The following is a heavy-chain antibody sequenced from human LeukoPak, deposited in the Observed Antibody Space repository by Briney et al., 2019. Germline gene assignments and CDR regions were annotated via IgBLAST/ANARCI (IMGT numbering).Heavy chain of an antibody. CDR1: GGSFSGYY. CDR2: INHSGST. D-gene: IGHD2-15*01. V-gene: IGHV4-34*01. CDR3: ARGDKDVVVVAATLDY. J-gene: IGHJ4*02. Sequence: SETLSLTCAVYGGSFSGYYWSWIRQPPGKGLEWIGEINHSGSTNYNPSLKSRVTISVDTSKNQFSLKLSSVAAADTAVYYCARGDKDVVVVAATLDYWGQGTLVTVSP.